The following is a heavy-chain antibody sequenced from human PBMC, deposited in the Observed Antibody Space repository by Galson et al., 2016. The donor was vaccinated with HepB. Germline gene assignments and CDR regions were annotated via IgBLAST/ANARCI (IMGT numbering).Heavy chain of an antibody. CDR3: ARGGVPTWEWLYGS. D-gene: IGHD2-8*01. CDR1: GFIFNTYT. J-gene: IGHJ5*02. Sequence: SLRLSCAASGFIFNTYTMNWVRPAGGKGLEWISYISDGGDTVHYADSVQGRFTISRDNDNNSLYLQMSGLRAEDTAVYYCARGGVPTWEWLYGSWGQGTLVDSSS. V-gene: IGHV3-48*01. CDR2: ISDGGDTV.